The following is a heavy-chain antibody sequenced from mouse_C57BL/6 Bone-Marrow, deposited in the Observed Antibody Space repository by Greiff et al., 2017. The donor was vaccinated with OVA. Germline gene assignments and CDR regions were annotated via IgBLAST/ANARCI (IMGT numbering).Heavy chain of an antibody. CDR3: ARDGLNLDFGG. J-gene: IGHJ1*03. Sequence: VQLQESGPELVKPGASLTISCKASGYTFTDYYINWVNQRPGQGLEWIGWIYPGSGNTKYNEKFKGKATLTVDTSSSTAYMQLSILTSDDSAVYFGARDGLNLDFGGWGTGTTVTVSS. CDR1: GYTFTDYY. V-gene: IGHV1-84*01. D-gene: IGHD2-3*01. CDR2: IYPGSGNT.